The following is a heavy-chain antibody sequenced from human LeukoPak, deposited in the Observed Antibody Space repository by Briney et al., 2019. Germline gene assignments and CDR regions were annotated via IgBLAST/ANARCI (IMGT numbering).Heavy chain of an antibody. Sequence: PGGSLRLSCAASGFTFSSYGMHWVRQAPGKGLEWVAVISYDGSNKYYANSVKGRFTISRDNSKNTLYLQMNSLRAEDTAVYYCAKARRYYGSGSYDYWGQGTLVTVSS. CDR3: AKARRYYGSGSYDY. J-gene: IGHJ4*02. CDR1: GFTFSSYG. CDR2: ISYDGSNK. D-gene: IGHD3-10*01. V-gene: IGHV3-30*18.